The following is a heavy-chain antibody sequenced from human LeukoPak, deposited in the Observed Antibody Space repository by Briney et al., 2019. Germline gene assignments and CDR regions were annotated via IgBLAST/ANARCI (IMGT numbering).Heavy chain of an antibody. CDR1: GFTFPAYA. CDR3: ARGPYCGGGTCYTLGAFDI. CDR2: ISHSGGSS. D-gene: IGHD2-15*01. Sequence: GRSLRLSCAASGFTFPAYAMTWVRQAPGKGLEWVSGISHSGGSSYYADSVKGRFNISRDNSRNTLYLQMNSLRAEDSAVYYCARGPYCGGGTCYTLGAFDIWDQGTVASVSS. J-gene: IGHJ3*02. V-gene: IGHV3-23*01.